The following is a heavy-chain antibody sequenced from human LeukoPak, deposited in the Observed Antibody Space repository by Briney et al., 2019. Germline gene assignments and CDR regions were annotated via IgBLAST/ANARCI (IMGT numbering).Heavy chain of an antibody. D-gene: IGHD3-10*01. Sequence: GGSLRLSCAASGFTFRNYVIHWVRQAPGRGLEWVAVTSSDLNVKLYADSVKGRFTISRGNSRSTLYLQMNSLRPEDTAIYYCAREGYYGSGSPPSLYFDYWGQGTLVTVSS. J-gene: IGHJ4*02. V-gene: IGHV3-30-3*01. CDR3: AREGYYGSGSPPSLYFDY. CDR2: TSSDLNVK. CDR1: GFTFRNYV.